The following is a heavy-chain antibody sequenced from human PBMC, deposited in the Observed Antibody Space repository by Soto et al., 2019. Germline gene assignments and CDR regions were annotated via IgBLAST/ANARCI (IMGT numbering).Heavy chain of an antibody. J-gene: IGHJ4*02. CDR3: AGFLSRPVSKTFDY. CDR2: IYYSGST. CDR1: GGSISSSSYY. Sequence: PSETLSLTCTVSGGSISSSSYYWGWIRQPPGKGLEWIGSIYYSGSTYYNPSLKSRVTISVDTSKNQFSLKLSSVTAADTAVYYCAGFLSRPVSKTFDYWGQGTLVTVSS. D-gene: IGHD3-3*02. V-gene: IGHV4-39*01.